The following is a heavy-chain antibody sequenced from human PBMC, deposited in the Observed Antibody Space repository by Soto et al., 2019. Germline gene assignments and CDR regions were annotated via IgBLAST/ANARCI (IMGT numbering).Heavy chain of an antibody. J-gene: IGHJ6*02. CDR2: ISSSSSTI. Sequence: GGSLRLSCAASGFTFSSYSMDWVRQAPGKGLEWVSYISSSSSTIYYADSVKGRFTVSRDSAKSSLYLQMSSLRAEDTAVYYCARDPFWSGYHPLRGYSMDVWGQGTTVTVSS. CDR1: GFTFSSYS. V-gene: IGHV3-48*04. CDR3: ARDPFWSGYHPLRGYSMDV. D-gene: IGHD3-3*01.